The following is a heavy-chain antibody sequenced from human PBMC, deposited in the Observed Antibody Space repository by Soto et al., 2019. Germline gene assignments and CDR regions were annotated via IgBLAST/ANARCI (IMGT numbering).Heavy chain of an antibody. CDR3: ARARHYYDSSGYYDY. D-gene: IGHD3-22*01. Sequence: SVKVSCKASGGTFSSYAISWVRQAPGQGLEWMGGIIPIFGTANYAQKFQGRVTITADKSTSTAYMELSSPRSEDTAVYYCARARHYYDSSGYYDYWGQGTLVTVSS. V-gene: IGHV1-69*06. CDR1: GGTFSSYA. CDR2: IIPIFGTA. J-gene: IGHJ4*02.